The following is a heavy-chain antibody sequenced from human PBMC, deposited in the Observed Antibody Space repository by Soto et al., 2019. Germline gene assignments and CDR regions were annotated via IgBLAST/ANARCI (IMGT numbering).Heavy chain of an antibody. D-gene: IGHD5-18*01. CDR3: ARMASFGSLNWFDP. CDR1: GYTFTNND. V-gene: IGHV1-8*01. CDR2: MNPGSGDT. Sequence: GASVVSCKASGYTFTNNDVTWVRQATGQGLEWMGWMNPGSGDTGYAQKFQGRVTMTRNISIATAYMELSSLRSEDTAIYYCARMASFGSLNWFDPWGQGTLVTVSS. J-gene: IGHJ5*02.